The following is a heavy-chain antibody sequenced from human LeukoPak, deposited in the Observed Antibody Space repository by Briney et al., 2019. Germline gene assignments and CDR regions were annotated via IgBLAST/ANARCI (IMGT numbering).Heavy chain of an antibody. CDR3: ANQARRTGYYFDY. Sequence: PGGSLRLSCAASGFTFSSYAMSWARQAPGKGLEWVSAISGSGGSTYYADSVKGRFTISRDNSKNTLYLQMSSLRAEDTAVYYCANQARRTGYYFDYWGQGTLVTVSS. CDR1: GFTFSSYA. V-gene: IGHV3-23*01. CDR2: ISGSGGST. J-gene: IGHJ4*02.